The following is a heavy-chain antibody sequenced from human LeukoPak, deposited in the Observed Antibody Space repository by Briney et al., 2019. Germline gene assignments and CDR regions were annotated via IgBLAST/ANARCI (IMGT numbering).Heavy chain of an antibody. J-gene: IGHJ5*02. Sequence: ASVTVSCKASGYTFTSYYMHWVRQAPGQGLEWMGIINPSGGSTSYAQKFQGRVTITADESTSTAYMELSSLRSEDTAVYYCARLGPFYDSSSYGDYNWFDPWGQGTLVTVSS. CDR2: INPSGGST. CDR3: ARLGPFYDSSSYGDYNWFDP. CDR1: GYTFTSYY. D-gene: IGHD3-22*01. V-gene: IGHV1-46*01.